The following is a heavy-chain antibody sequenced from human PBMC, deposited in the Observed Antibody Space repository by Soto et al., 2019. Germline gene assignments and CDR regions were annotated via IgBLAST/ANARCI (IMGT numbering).Heavy chain of an antibody. CDR2: MNPNTGNT. CDR3: ARGQHYDFGSGYNWFDP. Sequence: QVQLVQSGADVKEPGASVKVSCKASGYTFTKHDINWVRQATGHGLEWMGWMNPNTGNTGYAQKFQGRVTMTRNTSITTAYMELSSLRSDDTSVYYCARGQHYDFGSGYNWFDPWGQGTLVTVSS. J-gene: IGHJ5*02. D-gene: IGHD3-3*01. V-gene: IGHV1-8*01. CDR1: GYTFTKHD.